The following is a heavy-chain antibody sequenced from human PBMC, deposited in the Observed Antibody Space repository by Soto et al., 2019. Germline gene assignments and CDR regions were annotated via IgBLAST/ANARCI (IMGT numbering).Heavy chain of an antibody. CDR2: IDPSDSYT. CDR1: GYSFTSYW. Sequence: PGESLKISCKGSGYSFTSYWISWVRQMPGKGLEWMGRIDPSDSYTTYSPSFQGHVTISADKSISIAYLQWSSLKASDTAMYYCARLGNEYDSSGSWYYGMDVWGQGSTVTVSS. CDR3: ARLGNEYDSSGSWYYGMDV. D-gene: IGHD3-22*01. J-gene: IGHJ6*02. V-gene: IGHV5-10-1*01.